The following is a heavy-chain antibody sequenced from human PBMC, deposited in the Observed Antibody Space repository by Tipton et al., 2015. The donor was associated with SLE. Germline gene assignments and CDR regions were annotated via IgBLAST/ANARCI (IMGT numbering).Heavy chain of an antibody. J-gene: IGHJ3*02. D-gene: IGHD2-8*01. CDR3: ARDPTNADCSDGVCPPTDTFDI. CDR1: GGSISSYY. V-gene: IGHV4-59*01. Sequence: TLSLTCTVSGGSISSYYWSWIRQPPGKGLEWIGYIYYSGSANYNPSLKSRVTISVDTSKSQFSLNLSSVTAADTAVYYCARDPTNADCSDGVCPPTDTFDIWGQGTMVTVSS. CDR2: IYYSGSA.